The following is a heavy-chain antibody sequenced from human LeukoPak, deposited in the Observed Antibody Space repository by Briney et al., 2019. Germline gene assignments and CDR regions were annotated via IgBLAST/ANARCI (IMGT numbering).Heavy chain of an antibody. Sequence: ASVKVSCKASGYTFTSYGISWVRQAPGQGLEWMGWISAYNGNTNYAQKLQGRVTMTTDTSTGTAYMELRSLRSNDTAVYYCARDYYDSSGYPPFDYWGQGTLVTVSS. J-gene: IGHJ4*02. CDR1: GYTFTSYG. CDR2: ISAYNGNT. CDR3: ARDYYDSSGYPPFDY. V-gene: IGHV1-18*01. D-gene: IGHD3-22*01.